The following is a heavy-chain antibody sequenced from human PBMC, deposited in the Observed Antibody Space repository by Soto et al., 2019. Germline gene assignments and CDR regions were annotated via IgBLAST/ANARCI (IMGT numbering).Heavy chain of an antibody. CDR2: VDPGDGGT. Sequence: EVQLVQSGAEVQKPGATVTISCKVSGYTFSDYYMNWVRQAPGKGLEWMGLVDPGDGGTAYAERFKGRVTITADTSTDTAYMELTSPRSDDTAVYYCAPEDDSWRTSLGRGVPPGRYYGMDVWGQGTTVTVSS. D-gene: IGHD3-10*01. CDR3: APEDDSWRTSLGRGVPPGRYYGMDV. CDR1: GYTFSDYY. V-gene: IGHV1-69-2*01. J-gene: IGHJ6*02.